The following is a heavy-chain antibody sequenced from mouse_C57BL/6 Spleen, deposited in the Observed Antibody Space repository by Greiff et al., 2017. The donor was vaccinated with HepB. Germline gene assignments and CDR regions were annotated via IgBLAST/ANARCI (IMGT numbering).Heavy chain of an antibody. CDR1: GYTFTSYW. CDR3: ARGSGYYDFDY. CDR2: IYPGSGST. J-gene: IGHJ2*02. V-gene: IGHV1-55*01. D-gene: IGHD2-3*01. Sequence: QVQLQQPGAELVKPGASVKMSCKASGYTFTSYWITWVKQRPGQGLEWIGVIYPGSGSTNYNEKFKSKATLTVDTSSSTAYMQLSILTSEDSAVYYCARGSGYYDFDYWGQGTSLTVSS.